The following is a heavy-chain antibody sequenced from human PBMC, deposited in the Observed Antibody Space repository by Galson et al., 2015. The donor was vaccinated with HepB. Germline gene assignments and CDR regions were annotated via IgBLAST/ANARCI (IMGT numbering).Heavy chain of an antibody. CDR1: GFTFSSYS. CDR2: ISSSSSTI. J-gene: IGHJ5*02. Sequence: SLRLSCAASGFTFSSYSMNWVRQAPGKGLEWVSYISSSSSTIYYADSVKGRFTISRDNAKNSLYLQMNSLRAEDTAVYYCASGSSSWFFDPWGQGTLVTVSS. V-gene: IGHV3-48*01. CDR3: ASGSSSWFFDP. D-gene: IGHD6-13*01.